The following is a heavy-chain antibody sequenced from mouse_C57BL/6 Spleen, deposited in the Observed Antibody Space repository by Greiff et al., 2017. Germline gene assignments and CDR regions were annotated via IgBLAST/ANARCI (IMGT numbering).Heavy chain of an antibody. CDR2: ISSGSSTI. J-gene: IGHJ4*01. D-gene: IGHD1-1*01. CDR3: ASDYYYGSSYAMDY. CDR1: GFTFSDYG. V-gene: IGHV5-17*01. Sequence: DVMLVESGGGLVKPGGSLKLSCAASGFTFSDYGMHWVRQAPEKGLEWVAYISSGSSTIYYADTVKGRFTISRDNAKNTLFLQMTSLRSEDTDMYYCASDYYYGSSYAMDYWGQGTSVTVSS.